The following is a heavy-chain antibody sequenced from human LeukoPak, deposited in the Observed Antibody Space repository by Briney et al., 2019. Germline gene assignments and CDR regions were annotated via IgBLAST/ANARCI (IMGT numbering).Heavy chain of an antibody. J-gene: IGHJ4*02. Sequence: GGSLRLSCAASGFTVSSNYMSWVRQAPGKGLEWVSVIYSGGSTYCTDSVRGRFTISRDNSKNTLYLQMNSLRAEDTAVYYCARTTGYSYGFYFDYWGQGTLVTVSS. CDR2: IYSGGST. D-gene: IGHD5-18*01. CDR3: ARTTGYSYGFYFDY. V-gene: IGHV3-66*01. CDR1: GFTVSSNY.